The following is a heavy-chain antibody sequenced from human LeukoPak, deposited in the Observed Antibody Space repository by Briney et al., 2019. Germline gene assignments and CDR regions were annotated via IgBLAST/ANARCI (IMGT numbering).Heavy chain of an antibody. Sequence: GGSLRLSCAASGFTFSSYAMHWVRQAPGKGLEWVAVISYDGSNKYYADSVKGRFTISRDNSKNTLYLQMNSLRAEDTAVYYCAREGYDFWSGYPGAFDIWGQGTMVTVSS. CDR3: AREGYDFWSGYPGAFDI. CDR2: ISYDGSNK. D-gene: IGHD3-3*01. J-gene: IGHJ3*02. V-gene: IGHV3-30-3*01. CDR1: GFTFSSYA.